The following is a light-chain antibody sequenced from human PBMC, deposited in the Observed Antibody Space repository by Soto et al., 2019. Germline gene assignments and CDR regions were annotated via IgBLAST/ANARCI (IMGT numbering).Light chain of an antibody. V-gene: IGLV7-46*01. Sequence: QAVVTQEPSLTVSPGGTVTLTCGSSTGAVTSGHYPYWFQQKPGQAPRTLIYDTTNKHSWTPARFSGSLLGGKAALTLSGAQPEDEADYYCLLSQSGARRVFGGGTKVTVL. CDR3: LLSQSGARRV. CDR1: TGAVTSGHY. CDR2: DTT. J-gene: IGLJ3*02.